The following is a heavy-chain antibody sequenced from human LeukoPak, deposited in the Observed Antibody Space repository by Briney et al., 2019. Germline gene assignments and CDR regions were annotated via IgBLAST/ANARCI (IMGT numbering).Heavy chain of an antibody. J-gene: IGHJ4*02. D-gene: IGHD1-7*01. V-gene: IGHV1-2*02. CDR1: GYTFTGYY. Sequence: ASVKVSCKASGYTFTGYYMHWVRQAPGQGLEWMGWINPNSGGTNYAQKFQGRVTMTRDTSISTAYMELSRLRSDDTAVYYCARDLTGTNTFDYWGQGTLVTVSS. CDR2: INPNSGGT. CDR3: ARDLTGTNTFDY.